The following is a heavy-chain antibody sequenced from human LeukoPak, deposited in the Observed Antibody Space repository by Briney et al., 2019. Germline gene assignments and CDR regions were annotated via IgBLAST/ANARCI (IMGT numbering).Heavy chain of an antibody. J-gene: IGHJ5*02. CDR1: GYSITNYW. CDR3: ARQEYCSGGSCYTWFDP. D-gene: IGHD2-15*01. Sequence: GESLKISCKGSGYSITNYWIGWVRPMPGKGLEWMGIIYPADSDIRYSPSFQGQVTISADKSISTAYLQWSSLKASDTAMYYCARQEYCSGGSCYTWFDPWGQGTLVTVSS. CDR2: IYPADSDI. V-gene: IGHV5-51*01.